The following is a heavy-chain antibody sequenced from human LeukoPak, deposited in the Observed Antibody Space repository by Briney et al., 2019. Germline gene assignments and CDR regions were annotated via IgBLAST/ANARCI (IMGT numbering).Heavy chain of an antibody. Sequence: PGGSLRLSCAASGFTFSSFSMNWVRQAPGKGLEWVSSISSSSSYMYYADSVKGRFTISRDNAKNSLYLQLNSLRAEDTAVYYCARVAVAGHYFDYWGQGTLVTVSS. D-gene: IGHD6-19*01. V-gene: IGHV3-21*01. CDR3: ARVAVAGHYFDY. CDR1: GFTFSSFS. CDR2: ISSSSSYM. J-gene: IGHJ4*02.